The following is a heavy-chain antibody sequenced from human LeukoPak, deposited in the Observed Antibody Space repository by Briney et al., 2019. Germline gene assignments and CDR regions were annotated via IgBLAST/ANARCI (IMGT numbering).Heavy chain of an antibody. J-gene: IGHJ4*02. CDR3: ARVKGGIAAAGNYFDY. D-gene: IGHD6-13*01. CDR1: GFTFSNSA. Sequence: GGSLRLSCAASGFTFSNSAMSWVRQAPGKGLEWVSAISGSGDNTYYADSVKGRITISRDNSKNTLHLQMNSLRTEDTAVYYCARVKGGIAAAGNYFDYWGQGTLVTVSS. V-gene: IGHV3-23*01. CDR2: ISGSGDNT.